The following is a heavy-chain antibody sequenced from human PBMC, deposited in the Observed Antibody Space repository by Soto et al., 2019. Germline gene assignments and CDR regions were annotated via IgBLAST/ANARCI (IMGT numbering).Heavy chain of an antibody. Sequence: GASVKVSCKASGYTFASYAISWMRQAPGQGLEWMGWISAYNGNTNYAQKLQGRVTMTTDTSTSTAYMELNSLRAEDTAVYYCAKGNYDISGLSLNWFDPWGQGTLVTVSS. D-gene: IGHD3-22*01. CDR2: ISAYNGNT. J-gene: IGHJ5*02. CDR1: GYTFASYA. CDR3: AKGNYDISGLSLNWFDP. V-gene: IGHV1-18*01.